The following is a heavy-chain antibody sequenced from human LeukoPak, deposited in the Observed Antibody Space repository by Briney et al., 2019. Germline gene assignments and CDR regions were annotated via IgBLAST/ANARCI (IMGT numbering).Heavy chain of an antibody. CDR1: GGSISSSSYY. J-gene: IGHJ4*02. CDR3: ARDNGIPAAKDY. Sequence: PSETLSLTCTVSGGSISSSSYYWGWIRQPPGKGLEWIGSIYYSGSTYYNPSLKSRVTISVDTSKNQFSLKLSSVTAADTAVYYCARDNGIPAAKDYWGQGTLVTVSS. D-gene: IGHD2-2*01. CDR2: IYYSGST. V-gene: IGHV4-39*07.